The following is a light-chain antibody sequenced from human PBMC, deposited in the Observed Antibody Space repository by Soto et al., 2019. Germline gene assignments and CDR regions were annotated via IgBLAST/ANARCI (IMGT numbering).Light chain of an antibody. Sequence: QSVLTQPASVSGSPGQSITTSCTGTSSDISIYNYVSWYQQHPGKAPKLIIYEVSNRPSGISNRFSGAKSGNTASLTISGLQVEDEADYYCCSYTSSTNYVFGAGTKVTV. CDR3: CSYTSSTNYV. CDR1: SSDISIYNY. J-gene: IGLJ1*01. V-gene: IGLV2-14*01. CDR2: EVS.